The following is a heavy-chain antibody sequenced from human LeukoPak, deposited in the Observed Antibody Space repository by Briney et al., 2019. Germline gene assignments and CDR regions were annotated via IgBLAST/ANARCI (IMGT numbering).Heavy chain of an antibody. CDR1: GYSISSGYY. CDR3: ARLGRPDDYGVLYYFDY. J-gene: IGHJ4*02. Sequence: ASGTLSLTCAVSGYSISSGYYWGWIRQPPGKGLEWIGSIYHSESTYYNPSLKSRVTISVDTSKNQFSLKLSSVTAADTAVYYCARLGRPDDYGVLYYFDYWGQGTLVTVSS. V-gene: IGHV4-38-2*01. CDR2: IYHSEST. D-gene: IGHD4-17*01.